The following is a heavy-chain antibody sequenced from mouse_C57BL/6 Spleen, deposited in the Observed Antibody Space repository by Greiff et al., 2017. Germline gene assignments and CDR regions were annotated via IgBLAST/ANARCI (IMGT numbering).Heavy chain of an antibody. Sequence: EVKLVESGGGLVKPGGSLKLSCAASGFTFSDYGMHWVRQAPEKGLEWVAYISSGSSTIYYADTVKGRFTISRDNAKTTLFLQMTSLRSEDTAMYYCARREGWYFDVWGTGTTVTVSS. CDR2: ISSGSSTI. J-gene: IGHJ1*03. V-gene: IGHV5-17*01. CDR1: GFTFSDYG. CDR3: ARREGWYFDV.